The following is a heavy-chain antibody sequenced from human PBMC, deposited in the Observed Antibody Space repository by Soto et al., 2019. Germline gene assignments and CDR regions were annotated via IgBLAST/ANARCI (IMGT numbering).Heavy chain of an antibody. CDR3: ARQSEGFLEWLLYFDY. J-gene: IGHJ4*02. CDR1: GGSISSSSYY. CDR2: IYYSGST. V-gene: IGHV4-39*01. Sequence: PSETLSLTCTVSGGSISSSSYYCGWIRQPPGKGLEWIGSIYYSGSTYYNPSLKSRVTISVDTSKNQFSLKLSSVTAADTAVYYCARQSEGFLEWLLYFDYWGQGTLVTVSS. D-gene: IGHD3-3*01.